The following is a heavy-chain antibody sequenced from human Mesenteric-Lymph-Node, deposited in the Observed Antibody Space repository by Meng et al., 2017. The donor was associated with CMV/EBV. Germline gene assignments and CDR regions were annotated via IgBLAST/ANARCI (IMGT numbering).Heavy chain of an antibody. CDR2: IYYSGST. CDR1: GGSISSSSYY. Sequence: SETLSLTCTVSGGSISSSSYYWGWIRQPPGKGLEWIGSIYYSGSTYYNPSLKSRVTISVDTSKNQFSLKLSSVTAADTAVYYCARSGIFGESGPYYYSGMDVWGQGTTVTVSS. D-gene: IGHD3-3*01. V-gene: IGHV4-39*07. J-gene: IGHJ6*02. CDR3: ARSGIFGESGPYYYSGMDV.